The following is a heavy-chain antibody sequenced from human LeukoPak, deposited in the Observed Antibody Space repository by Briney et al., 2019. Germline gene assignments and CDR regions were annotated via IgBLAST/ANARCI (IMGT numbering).Heavy chain of an antibody. CDR1: GGSISSPSHY. CDR2: IYYSGST. CDR3: ASQRGHSYGSYYFDY. J-gene: IGHJ4*02. D-gene: IGHD5-18*01. V-gene: IGHV4-39*01. Sequence: SETLSLTCSVSGGSISSPSHYWGWIRQPPGKGLEWIGTIYYSGSTSYNPSLNSRVTISVDTSKNQFSLRLSSVTAADTAVYYCASQRGHSYGSYYFDYWGQGTLVTVSS.